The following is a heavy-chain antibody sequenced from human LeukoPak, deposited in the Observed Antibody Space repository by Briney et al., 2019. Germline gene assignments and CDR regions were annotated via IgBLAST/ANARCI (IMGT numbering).Heavy chain of an antibody. CDR2: INPNSGGT. CDR1: GYTFTGYY. D-gene: IGHD1-26*01. Sequence: ASVKVSCKASGYTFTGYYIHWVRQAPGQGLEWMGRINPNSGGTNYAQKLQGRVTMTTDTSTSTAYMELRSLRSDDTAVYYCARGGGSYSFDYWGQGTLVTVSS. J-gene: IGHJ4*02. V-gene: IGHV1-2*06. CDR3: ARGGGSYSFDY.